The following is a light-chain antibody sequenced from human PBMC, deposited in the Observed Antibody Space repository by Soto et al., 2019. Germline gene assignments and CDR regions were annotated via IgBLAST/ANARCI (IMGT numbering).Light chain of an antibody. J-gene: IGKJ4*01. Sequence: ETVLTQSPATLSLSPGQRATFSCRASQSVGSYLAWYQQKPGQAPRLLIYDASNRATGIPARFSGSGSGTDSTLTITSLEPEDCAVYFCQQRTDWPLTFGGGTKLEI. V-gene: IGKV3-11*01. CDR3: QQRTDWPLT. CDR2: DAS. CDR1: QSVGSY.